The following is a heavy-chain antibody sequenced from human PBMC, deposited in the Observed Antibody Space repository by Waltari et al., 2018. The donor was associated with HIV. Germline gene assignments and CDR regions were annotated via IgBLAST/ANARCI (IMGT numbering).Heavy chain of an antibody. J-gene: IGHJ4*02. V-gene: IGHV3-23*01. CDR3: AKDGGGWYTSGWYYFDY. CDR2: ISGSGANI. D-gene: IGHD6-19*01. Sequence: LDWVSSISGSGANIYYADSVRGRFTISRDNSKNTLYLQMNSLRVEDTAVYYCAKDGGGWYTSGWYYFDYWGQGILVTVSS.